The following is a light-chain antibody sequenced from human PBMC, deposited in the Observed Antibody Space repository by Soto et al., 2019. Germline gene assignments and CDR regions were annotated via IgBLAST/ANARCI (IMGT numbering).Light chain of an antibody. V-gene: IGLV2-14*01. Sequence: QSVLIQPASVSGSPGQSITISCTGTSSDVGGYNYVSWYQQHPGKAPKLMIYEVSNRPSGVSNRFSGSKSGNTASLTISGLQAEDEADYYCSSYTSSSTLVVFGGGTQLTVL. J-gene: IGLJ2*01. CDR1: SSDVGGYNY. CDR3: SSYTSSSTLVV. CDR2: EVS.